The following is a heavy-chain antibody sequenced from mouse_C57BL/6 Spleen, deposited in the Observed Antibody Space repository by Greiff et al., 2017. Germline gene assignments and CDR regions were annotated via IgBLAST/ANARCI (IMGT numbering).Heavy chain of an antibody. Sequence: QVQLQQPGAELVKPGASVKLSCKASGYTFTSYWMHWVKQRPGQGLEWIGMIHPNSGSTNYNEKFKSKATLTVDKSSSTAYMQLSSLTSEDSAVYHCARRTYDGPYYYAMDYWGQGTSVTVSS. CDR3: ARRTYDGPYYYAMDY. J-gene: IGHJ4*01. CDR2: IHPNSGST. V-gene: IGHV1-64*01. D-gene: IGHD2-3*01. CDR1: GYTFTSYW.